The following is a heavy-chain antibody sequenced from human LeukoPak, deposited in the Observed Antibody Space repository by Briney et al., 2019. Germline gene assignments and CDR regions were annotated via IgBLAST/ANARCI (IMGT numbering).Heavy chain of an antibody. CDR3: AKDHGGICTSTSCYSTCLDY. CDR2: IWYDGSNK. Sequence: PGGSLRLSCAASGFTFTSYGMHWVRQAPGKGLEWVAVIWYDGSNKYYADSVKGRFTISRDNSKNTLYLQMNSLRAEDTAVYYCAKDHGGICTSTSCYSTCLDYWGQGTLVTVSS. V-gene: IGHV3-33*06. J-gene: IGHJ4*02. CDR1: GFTFTSYG. D-gene: IGHD2-2*01.